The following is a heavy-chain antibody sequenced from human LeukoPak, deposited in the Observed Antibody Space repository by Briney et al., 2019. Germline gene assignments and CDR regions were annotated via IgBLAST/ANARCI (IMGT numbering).Heavy chain of an antibody. CDR3: ATYSSSWYCFDY. CDR2: ISGSGGST. Sequence: GGSLRLSCAASGFTFSSYAMSWVRQAPAKGLEWVSAISGSGGSTYYADSVKGRFTISRENSKNTLYVQMNSLRAEDTAVYYCATYSSSWYCFDYWGQGTLVTVSS. D-gene: IGHD6-13*01. CDR1: GFTFSSYA. V-gene: IGHV3-23*01. J-gene: IGHJ4*02.